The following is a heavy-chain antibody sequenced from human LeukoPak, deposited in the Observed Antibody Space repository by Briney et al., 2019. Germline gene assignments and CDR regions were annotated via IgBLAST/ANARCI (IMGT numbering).Heavy chain of an antibody. CDR1: GGSLSSGGYY. CDR3: ASSGGSTMYYFDY. Sequence: SETLSLTCTVSGGSLSSGGYYWSWIRPHPGKGLEWIRYIYYSGSTYYNPSLKSRVTISVDTSKNQFSLKLSSVTAADTAVYYCASSGGSTMYYFDYWGQGTLVTVSS. V-gene: IGHV4-31*03. J-gene: IGHJ4*02. CDR2: IYYSGST. D-gene: IGHD3-10*01.